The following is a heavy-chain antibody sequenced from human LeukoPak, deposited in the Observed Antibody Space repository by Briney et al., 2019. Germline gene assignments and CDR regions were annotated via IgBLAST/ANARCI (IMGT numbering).Heavy chain of an antibody. CDR3: ARGRVTIFGVVRIPRNWFDP. V-gene: IGHV4-34*01. Sequence: SETLSLTCAVYGGSFSGYYWSWIRQPPGKGLEWIGEINHSGSTNYNPSLKSRVTISVDTSKNQFSLKLSSVTAADTAVYYCARGRVTIFGVVRIPRNWFDPWGQGTLVTVSS. D-gene: IGHD3-3*01. CDR1: GGSFSGYY. CDR2: INHSGST. J-gene: IGHJ5*02.